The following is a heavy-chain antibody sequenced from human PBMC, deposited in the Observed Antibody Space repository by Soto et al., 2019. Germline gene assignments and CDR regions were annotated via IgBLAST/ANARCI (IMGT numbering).Heavy chain of an antibody. D-gene: IGHD6-19*01. CDR1: GFTFSSYG. V-gene: IGHV3-33*01. CDR2: IWYDGSNK. J-gene: IGHJ6*02. CDR3: ARDKLAGRPLVYYYGMDV. Sequence: GGSLRLSCAASGFTFSSYGMHWVRQAPGKGLEWVAVIWYDGSNKYYADSVKGRFTISRDNSKNTLYLQMNSLRAEDTAVYYCARDKLAGRPLVYYYGMDVWGQGTTVTVSS.